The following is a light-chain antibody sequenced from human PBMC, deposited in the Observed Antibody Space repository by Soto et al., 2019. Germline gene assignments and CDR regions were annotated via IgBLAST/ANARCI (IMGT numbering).Light chain of an antibody. J-gene: IGLJ1*01. Sequence: QSALTQAPSISRAPGERVTISCTGSSSNIGAGYDVHWFQQFPGTAPRLLIHGNNNRPSGVPDRFSGSESGTSASLAIAGLQAGDEAIYYCQSFDSDISAFVFGTGTKVTVL. CDR1: SSNIGAGYD. V-gene: IGLV1-40*01. CDR3: QSFDSDISAFV. CDR2: GNN.